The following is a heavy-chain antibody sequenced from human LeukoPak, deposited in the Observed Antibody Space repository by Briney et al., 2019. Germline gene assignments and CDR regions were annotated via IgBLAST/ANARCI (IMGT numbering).Heavy chain of an antibody. CDR1: GGSISSSSYY. CDR2: IHTSGST. D-gene: IGHD3-22*01. J-gene: IGHJ4*02. CDR3: ARDAYYYDSSGYYRFDY. Sequence: PSETLSLTCTVSGGSISSSSYYWGWIRQPPGKGLEWIGRIHTSGSTNYNPSLKSRVTMSADTSKNQFSLKLSSVTAADTAVYYCARDAYYYDSSGYYRFDYWGQGTLVTVSS. V-gene: IGHV4-39*07.